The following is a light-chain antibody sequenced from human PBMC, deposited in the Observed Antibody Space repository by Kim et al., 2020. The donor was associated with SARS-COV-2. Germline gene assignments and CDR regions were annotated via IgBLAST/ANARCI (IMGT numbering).Light chain of an antibody. J-gene: IGKJ2*03. CDR3: QPYGSSPPDS. CDR2: DAF. CDR1: QNVSNSY. V-gene: IGKV3-20*01. Sequence: PRERAPPSCRANQNVSNSYLAWYQQKPGQAPRLLNYDAFSRGTGIPDRFSGSGVGKSFTLNIHRLEPEGFGVYYCQPYGSSPPDSFGQGTKLEI.